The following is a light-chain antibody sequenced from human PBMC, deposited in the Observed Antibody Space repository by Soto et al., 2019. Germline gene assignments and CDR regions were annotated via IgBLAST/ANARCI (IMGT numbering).Light chain of an antibody. CDR1: QSVSPW. V-gene: IGKV1-5*03. CDR2: KTS. CDR3: QQYNSSGLT. Sequence: DIQMTQSPSTLGASVGDTVTISCRASQSVSPWLAWYQQKPGKAPKLLIYKTSRLQSGVPSRFSGSGSGTDFTLKISSLQPDDFAIYYCQQYNSSGLTFGGGTMVDIK. J-gene: IGKJ4*01.